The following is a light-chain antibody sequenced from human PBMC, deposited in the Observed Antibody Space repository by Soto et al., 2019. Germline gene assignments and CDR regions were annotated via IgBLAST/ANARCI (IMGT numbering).Light chain of an antibody. V-gene: IGLV2-14*01. Sequence: QSALTQPASVSGSPGQSITISCTGTNSDIGNYNYVSWYQQHPGKAPKLIIYEVNKWPSGVSDRFSGSKSGNTASLTISGLQAEDEADYYCISYTTGSTPVFGGGTKLTVL. CDR3: ISYTTGSTPV. CDR1: NSDIGNYNY. CDR2: EVN. J-gene: IGLJ2*01.